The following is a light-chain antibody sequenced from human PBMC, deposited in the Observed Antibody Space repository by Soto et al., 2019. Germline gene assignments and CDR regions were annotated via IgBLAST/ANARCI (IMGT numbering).Light chain of an antibody. CDR2: AAS. J-gene: IGKJ4*01. CDR3: QQSYSTQLT. V-gene: IGKV1-39*01. CDR1: QSISTY. Sequence: DIQMTQSPSSLSASVGDRVTITCRASQSISTYLNWYQQKPGKAPKLLIYAASSLQSGVPSRFSGSGSGTDLILTISTLQPEDSATYYGQQSYSTQLTFGGGTKVEIK.